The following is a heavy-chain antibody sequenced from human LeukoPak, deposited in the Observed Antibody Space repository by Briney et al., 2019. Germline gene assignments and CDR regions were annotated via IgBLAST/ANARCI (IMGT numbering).Heavy chain of an antibody. V-gene: IGHV3-21*06. Sequence: GGSLGLSCAACGFAFSTYTMNWARQAPGKGLEWVASINSGGTTTHYAFSVQGRFTISRDNAQNVLYLQMNSLRGDDAAVYYCLRDDSRDFWGQGTLVTVSS. J-gene: IGHJ4*02. CDR3: LRDDSRDF. CDR1: GFAFSTYT. CDR2: INSGGTTT. D-gene: IGHD3-22*01.